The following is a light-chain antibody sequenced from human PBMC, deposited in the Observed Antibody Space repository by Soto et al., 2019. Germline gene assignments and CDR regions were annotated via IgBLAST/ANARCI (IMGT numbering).Light chain of an antibody. V-gene: IGKV1-33*01. Sequence: DIQMTQSPSSLSASVGDRVTITCQASQDVRNSLNWYQQKPGKAPNLLIYDASNLETGVPSRFRGPGSRTDFRCTISSQQPEDIGTTYSQRHENRLTFRGETEVEIK. CDR1: QDVRNS. CDR2: DAS. CDR3: QRHENRLT. J-gene: IGKJ4*01.